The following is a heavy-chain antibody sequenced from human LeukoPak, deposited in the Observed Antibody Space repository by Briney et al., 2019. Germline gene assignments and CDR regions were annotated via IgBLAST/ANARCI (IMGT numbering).Heavy chain of an antibody. J-gene: IGHJ4*02. CDR2: FSGSGGST. CDR1: GFTFSSYA. V-gene: IGHV3-23*01. Sequence: GGTLRLSCAVSGFTFSSYAMSWVRQAPGKGLEWVSAFSGSGGSTYYADSVKGRFTISGDNSKNTLYLQMNSLRAEDTAVYYCAKSSPPPLRYWGQGTLVTVSS. CDR3: AKSSPPPLRY.